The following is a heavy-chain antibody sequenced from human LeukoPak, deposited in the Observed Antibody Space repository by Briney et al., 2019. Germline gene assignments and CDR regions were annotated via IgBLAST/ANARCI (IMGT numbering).Heavy chain of an antibody. V-gene: IGHV3-7*01. CDR2: IKQDGSEK. CDR3: ARSSSSGDYYFDY. CDR1: GFTFSSYW. Sequence: GGSLRLSCAASGFTFSSYWMSRVRQAPGKGLEWVANIKQDGSEKYYVDSVKGRFTISRDNAKNSLYLQMNSLRAEDTAVYYCARSSSSGDYYFDYWGQGTLVTVSS. D-gene: IGHD3-22*01. J-gene: IGHJ4*02.